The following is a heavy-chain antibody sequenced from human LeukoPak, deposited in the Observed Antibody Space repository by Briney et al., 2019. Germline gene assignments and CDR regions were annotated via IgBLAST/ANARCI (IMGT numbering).Heavy chain of an antibody. V-gene: IGHV3-7*01. CDR2: IKEDGSEK. J-gene: IGHJ5*02. Sequence: GGSLRLSCAASGFNFISYWMSWVRQAPGKGLEWVANIKEDGSEKYYVDSVKGRFTISRDNAKNSVSLQMNSLRGEDTAVYYCARIYLKMASASWGQGTLVPVPS. CDR1: GFNFISYW. CDR3: ARIYLKMASAS. D-gene: IGHD2-8*01.